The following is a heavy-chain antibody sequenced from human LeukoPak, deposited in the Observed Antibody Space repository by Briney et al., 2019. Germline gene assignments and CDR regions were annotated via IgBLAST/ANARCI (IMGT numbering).Heavy chain of an antibody. CDR1: GFTFSGSA. CDR3: TRESLGYSNYAFDY. CDR2: IRSKANSYAT. Sequence: PGGSLRLSCAASGFTFSGSAIHWVRQASGKGLEWVGRIRSKANSYATAYAASVKGRFTISRDDSKNTAYLQMNSLKTEDTAVYYCTRESLGYSNYAFDYWGQGTLVTVSS. J-gene: IGHJ4*02. V-gene: IGHV3-73*01. D-gene: IGHD4-11*01.